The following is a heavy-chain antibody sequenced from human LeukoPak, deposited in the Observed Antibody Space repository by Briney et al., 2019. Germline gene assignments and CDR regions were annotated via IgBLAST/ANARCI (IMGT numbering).Heavy chain of an antibody. D-gene: IGHD3-22*01. J-gene: IGHJ4*02. CDR2: ISSSSSYI. V-gene: IGHV3-21*01. CDR3: ARDYYDSSGYYMGYEIDY. CDR1: GFTFSSYS. Sequence: PGGSLRLSCAASGFTFSSYSMNWVRQAPGKGLEWVSSISSSSSYIYYADSVKGRFTISRDNAKNSLYLQMNSLRAEDTAVYYCARDYYDSSGYYMGYEIDYWGQGTLVTVSS.